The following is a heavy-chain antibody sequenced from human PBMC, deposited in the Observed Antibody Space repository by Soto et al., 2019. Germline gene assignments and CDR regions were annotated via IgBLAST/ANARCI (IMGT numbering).Heavy chain of an antibody. D-gene: IGHD2-15*01. CDR1: GYTFTSYD. CDR2: MNPNSGNT. Sequence: QVQLVQSGAEVKKPGASVKVSCRASGYTFTSYDINWVRQATGQGLEWMGWMNPNSGNTGYAQKFQGRVTMTRKTSISTAYMELSSLRSEDTAVYYCAVVAATSEVYYGMDVWGQGTTVTVSS. J-gene: IGHJ6*02. CDR3: AVVAATSEVYYGMDV. V-gene: IGHV1-8*01.